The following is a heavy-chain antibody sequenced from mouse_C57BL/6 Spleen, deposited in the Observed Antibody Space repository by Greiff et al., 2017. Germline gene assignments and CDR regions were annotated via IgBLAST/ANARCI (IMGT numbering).Heavy chain of an antibody. V-gene: IGHV1-78*01. CDR3: ARFGPYYFDY. Sequence: VQLQESDAELVKPGASVKLSCKVSGYTFTDHTIHWMKQRPEQGLEWIGYIYPRDGSTQYTEKFKGKATLAADNSSSTAYMQLNSLTSEDSAVYFCARFGPYYFDYWGQGTTLTVSS. J-gene: IGHJ2*01. CDR1: GYTFTDHT. CDR2: IYPRDGST.